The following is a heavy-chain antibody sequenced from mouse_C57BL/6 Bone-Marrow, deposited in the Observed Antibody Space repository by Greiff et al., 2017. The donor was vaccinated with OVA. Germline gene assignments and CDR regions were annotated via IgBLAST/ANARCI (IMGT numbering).Heavy chain of an antibody. CDR3: AIPNHLYNYGSREYFDV. Sequence: QVQLQQPGAELVKPGASVKVSCKASGYTFTSYWMHWVKQRPGQGLEWIGRIHPSDSDTNYNQKFKGKATLTVDKSSSTAYMQLSSLTSEDTAVYYCAIPNHLYNYGSREYFDVWGTGTTVTVSS. D-gene: IGHD1-1*01. J-gene: IGHJ1*03. CDR2: IHPSDSDT. CDR1: GYTFTSYW. V-gene: IGHV1-74*01.